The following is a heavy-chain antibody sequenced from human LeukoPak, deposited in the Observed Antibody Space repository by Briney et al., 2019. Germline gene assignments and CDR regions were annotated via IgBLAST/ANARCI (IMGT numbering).Heavy chain of an antibody. J-gene: IGHJ4*02. V-gene: IGHV3-53*04. D-gene: IGHD3-22*01. CDR1: GFDVVINY. CDR2: IYSSGNTQYGGP. Sequence: GGSLRLSCAASGFDVVINYMSWVRQAPGKGLEWVSVIYSSGNTQYGGPYYADSVKGRFTITRHNSDNTLYLDMNSLTAEDTAVYYCASSCDYESGGYHRPPAYWSQGTLVTVSA. CDR3: ASSCDYESGGYHRPPAY.